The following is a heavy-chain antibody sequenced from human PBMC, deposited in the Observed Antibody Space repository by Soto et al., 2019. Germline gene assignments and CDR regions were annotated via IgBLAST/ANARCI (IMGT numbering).Heavy chain of an antibody. V-gene: IGHV4-39*01. CDR3: AKGNITGWTSYFDY. CDR1: GDSISSSRYY. J-gene: IGHJ4*01. D-gene: IGHD6-19*01. Sequence: SETLSLTCTVSGDSISSSRYYWGWIRQPPGKGLAWIGTIYYSGRTYYNPSLKSRVTISADTSKNQFSLQLSSVTVSDTAFYYCAKGNITGWTSYFDYWGHGTLVTVSS. CDR2: IYYSGRT.